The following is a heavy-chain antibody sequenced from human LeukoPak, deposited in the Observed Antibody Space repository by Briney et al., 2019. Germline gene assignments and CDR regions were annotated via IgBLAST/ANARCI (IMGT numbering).Heavy chain of an antibody. Sequence: GGSLRLSCAASGFTFSSYWMSWVRQAPGKGLEWVAHIKQGGSERYYEDSVKGRFTISRDNAKNSLYLQMNSLRAEDTALYYCAKDTNAYYYDSSGYSHDAFDIWGQGTMVTVSS. CDR2: IKQGGSER. V-gene: IGHV3-7*03. D-gene: IGHD3-22*01. CDR1: GFTFSSYW. J-gene: IGHJ3*02. CDR3: AKDTNAYYYDSSGYSHDAFDI.